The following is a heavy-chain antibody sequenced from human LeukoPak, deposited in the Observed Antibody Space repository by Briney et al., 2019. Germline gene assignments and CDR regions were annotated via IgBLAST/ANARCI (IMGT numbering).Heavy chain of an antibody. CDR1: GFTFSSYS. CDR3: ATRRLASIGPYYMDV. J-gene: IGHJ6*03. D-gene: IGHD6-6*01. Sequence: TGGPLRLSCAASGFTFSSYSMNWVRQAPGKGLEWVSSISSSSSYIYYADSVKGRFTISRDNAKNSLYLQMNSLRAEDTAVYYCATRRLASIGPYYMDVWGKGTTVTVSS. V-gene: IGHV3-21*04. CDR2: ISSSSSYI.